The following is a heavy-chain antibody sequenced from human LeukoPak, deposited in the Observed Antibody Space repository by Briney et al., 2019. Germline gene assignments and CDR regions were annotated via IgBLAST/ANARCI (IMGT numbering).Heavy chain of an antibody. Sequence: PSETLSLTCTVSGASISSYYWSWIRQPPGKGLEWIAYIYYSGITNYNPSLKGRVTISVDTSKNQVSLKLNSVTAADTAVYFCARTGDYSRSTGGWFDPWGQGALVTVSS. CDR2: IYYSGIT. CDR3: ARTGDYSRSTGGWFDP. V-gene: IGHV4-59*01. J-gene: IGHJ5*02. D-gene: IGHD4-11*01. CDR1: GASISSYY.